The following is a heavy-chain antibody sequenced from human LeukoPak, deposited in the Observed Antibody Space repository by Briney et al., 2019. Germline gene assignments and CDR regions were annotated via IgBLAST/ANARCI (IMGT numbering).Heavy chain of an antibody. D-gene: IGHD6-6*01. J-gene: IGHJ4*02. CDR3: ARSEYSSSSGHFDY. Sequence: SETLSLTCTVSGGSISSSSYYWSWIRQPPGKGLEWIGYIYFSGSTDYNPSLKSRVTISVDTSKNQFSLKLSSVTAADTAVYYCARSEYSSSSGHFDYWGQGTLVTVSS. CDR1: GGSISSSSYY. CDR2: IYFSGST. V-gene: IGHV4-61*05.